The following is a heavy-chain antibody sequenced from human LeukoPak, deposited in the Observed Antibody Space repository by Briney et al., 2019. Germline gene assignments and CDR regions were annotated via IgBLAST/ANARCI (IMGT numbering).Heavy chain of an antibody. D-gene: IGHD1-26*01. CDR2: IIPIFGTA. V-gene: IGHV1-69*13. Sequence: ASVKVSCKASGYTFTGYYMHWVRQAPGQGLEWMGGIIPIFGTANYAQKFQGRVTITADESTSTAYMELSSLRSEDTAVYYCATGGSYYYGMDVWGQGTTVAVSS. CDR1: GYTFTGYY. CDR3: ATGGSYYYGMDV. J-gene: IGHJ6*02.